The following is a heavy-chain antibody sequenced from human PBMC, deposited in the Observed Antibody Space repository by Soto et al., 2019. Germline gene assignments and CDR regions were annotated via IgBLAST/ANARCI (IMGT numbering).Heavy chain of an antibody. CDR3: ATDWVSCCSGGRCYAEF. CDR2: IKSKTDGGTT. CDR1: GFTFSNAW. V-gene: IGHV3-15*01. J-gene: IGHJ4*02. Sequence: EVQLVESGGGLVKPGGSLRLSCAASGFTFSNAWMSWVRQAPGKGLEWVGRIKSKTDGGTTDYAAPVKGRFTISRDDSXNXVDVQMNMLKTEVTALYYWATDWVSCCSGGRCYAEFWCQGTLLTVSS. D-gene: IGHD2-15*01.